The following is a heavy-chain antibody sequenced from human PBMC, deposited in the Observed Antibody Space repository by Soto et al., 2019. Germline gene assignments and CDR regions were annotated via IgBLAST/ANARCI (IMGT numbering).Heavy chain of an antibody. V-gene: IGHV4-31*02. CDR3: ARYYFDSSGYSNWFDP. CDR2: IHYSGRT. J-gene: IGHJ5*02. Sequence: WTWIRQHPGKGLEWIAYIHYSGRTYYNPSLKSRVTISVDTSNNQFSLKLSSVTAADTAVYYCARYYFDSSGYSNWFDPWGQGTRVTVSS. D-gene: IGHD3-22*01.